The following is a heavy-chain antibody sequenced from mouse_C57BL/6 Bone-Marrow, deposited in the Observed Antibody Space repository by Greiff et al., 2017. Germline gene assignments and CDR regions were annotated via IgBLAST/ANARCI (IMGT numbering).Heavy chain of an antibody. CDR2: ISDGGSYT. V-gene: IGHV5-4*01. CDR3: ARDLLLRYLYAMDY. D-gene: IGHD1-1*01. J-gene: IGHJ4*01. Sequence: DVQLVESGGGLVKPGGSLKLSCAASGFTFSSYAMSWVRQTPEKRLEWVATISDGGSYTYYPDNVKGRFTISRDNAKNNLYLQMSHLKTEDTAMYYCARDLLLRYLYAMDYSGEKTSDTV. CDR1: GFTFSSYA.